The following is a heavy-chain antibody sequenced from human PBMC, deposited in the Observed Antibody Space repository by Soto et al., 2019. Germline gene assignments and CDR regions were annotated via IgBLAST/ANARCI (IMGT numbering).Heavy chain of an antibody. V-gene: IGHV1-8*01. CDR1: GYTFTSYD. D-gene: IGHD5-18*01. CDR3: ARGGSIQYDYYYYMDV. J-gene: IGHJ6*03. CDR2: MNPNSGNT. Sequence: ASVKVSCKASGYTFTSYDINWVRQATGQGLEWMGWMNPNSGNTGYAQKFQGRVTMTRNTSISTAYMELSSLRSEDTAVYYCARGGSIQYDYYYYMDVWGKGTTVTVSS.